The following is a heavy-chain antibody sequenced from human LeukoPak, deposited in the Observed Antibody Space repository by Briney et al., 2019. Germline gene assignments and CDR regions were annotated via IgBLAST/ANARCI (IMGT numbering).Heavy chain of an antibody. CDR1: GFTVSSNY. V-gene: IGHV4-39*01. CDR2: IYYSGST. CDR3: ARALYSSSWYPDY. D-gene: IGHD6-13*01. J-gene: IGHJ4*02. Sequence: GSLRLSCAASGFTVSSNYMSWVRQPPGKGLEWIGSIYYSGSTYYNPSLKSRVTISVDTSKNQFSLKLSSVTAADTAVYYCARALYSSSWYPDYWGQGTLVTVSS.